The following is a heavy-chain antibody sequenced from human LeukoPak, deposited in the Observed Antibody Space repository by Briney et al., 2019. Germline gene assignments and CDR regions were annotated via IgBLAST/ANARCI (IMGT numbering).Heavy chain of an antibody. D-gene: IGHD1-26*01. V-gene: IGHV3-23*01. CDR1: GFTFSSYS. CDR3: AKAGGSYLGAYYFDY. J-gene: IGHJ4*02. CDR2: ISGSGGST. Sequence: PGGSLRLSCAASGFTFSSYSMNWVRQAPGKGLEWVSAISGSGGSTYYADSVKGRFTISRDNSKNTLYLQMNSLRAEDTAVYYCAKAGGSYLGAYYFDYWGQGTLVTVSS.